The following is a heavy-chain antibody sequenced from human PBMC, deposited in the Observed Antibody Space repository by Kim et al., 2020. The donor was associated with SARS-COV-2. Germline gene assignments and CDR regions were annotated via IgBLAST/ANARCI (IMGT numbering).Heavy chain of an antibody. J-gene: IGHJ1*01. CDR1: GYTFTSYA. Sequence: ASVKVSCKASGYTFTSYAMHWVRQAPGQRLEWMGWINAGNGNTKYSQKFQGRVTITRDTSASTAYMELSSLRSEDTAVYYCARGFKTPFYIAVAGRAGLENCQHWGQGTLYTVSS. CDR3: ARGFKTPFYIAVAGRAGLENCQH. CDR2: INAGNGNT. D-gene: IGHD6-19*01. V-gene: IGHV1-3*01.